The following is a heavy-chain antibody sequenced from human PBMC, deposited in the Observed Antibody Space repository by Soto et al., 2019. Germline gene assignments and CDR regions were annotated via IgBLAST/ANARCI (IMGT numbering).Heavy chain of an antibody. Sequence: QVQMVQSGAEVKKPGASVKVSCKASGHTFTGHHMHWVRQAPGQGLERMGLIDLDIGDTTYAQKFQGRVTSTSDTSITTAYMELRGLRSDDTAVYYCALEPTGTAGFDYWGQGTLVTVSS. V-gene: IGHV1-2*02. CDR3: ALEPTGTAGFDY. D-gene: IGHD2-21*02. CDR1: GHTFTGHH. CDR2: IDLDIGDT. J-gene: IGHJ4*02.